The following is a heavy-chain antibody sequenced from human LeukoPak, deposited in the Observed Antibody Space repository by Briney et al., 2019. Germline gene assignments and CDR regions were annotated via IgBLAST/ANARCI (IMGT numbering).Heavy chain of an antibody. Sequence: GRSLRLSCAASGFTFDDYAMHWVRQAPGKGLEWVSGISWNSGSIGYADSVKGRFTISRDNAKNSLYLQMNSLRAEDTAVYYCARGMDVRGQGTMVTVSS. CDR2: ISWNSGSI. J-gene: IGHJ6*02. V-gene: IGHV3-9*01. CDR3: ARGMDV. CDR1: GFTFDDYA.